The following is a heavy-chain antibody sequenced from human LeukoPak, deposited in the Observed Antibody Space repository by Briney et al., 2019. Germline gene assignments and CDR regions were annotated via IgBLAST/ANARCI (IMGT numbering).Heavy chain of an antibody. CDR2: IYYSGST. CDR1: GGSISSSSYY. CDR3: ARTYDYVWGSYRYPFDY. J-gene: IGHJ4*02. V-gene: IGHV4-39*01. Sequence: PSETLSLTCTVSGGSISSSSYYWGWIRQPPGKGLEWIGSIYYSGSTYYNPSLKSRVTISVDTSKNQFSLKLSSVTAADTAVYYCARTYDYVWGSYRYPFDYWGQGTLVTVSS. D-gene: IGHD3-16*02.